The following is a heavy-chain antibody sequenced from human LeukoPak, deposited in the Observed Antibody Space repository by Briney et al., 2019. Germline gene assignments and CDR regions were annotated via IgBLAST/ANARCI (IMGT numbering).Heavy chain of an antibody. CDR2: IKQDGSAK. D-gene: IGHD2-15*01. V-gene: IGHV3-7*03. CDR1: GFTFSRHW. CDR3: ARDNGWSADF. Sequence: PGGSLRLSCAASGFTFSRHWMYWVRQAPGKGLEWVVNIKQDGSAKPYVDSVKGRFTISRDNAKNSLFLQMNSLRAEDTAVYYCARDNGWSADFWGQGTLVTVSS. J-gene: IGHJ4*02.